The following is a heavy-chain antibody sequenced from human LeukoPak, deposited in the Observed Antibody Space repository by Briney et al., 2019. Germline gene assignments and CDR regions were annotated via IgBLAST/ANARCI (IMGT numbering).Heavy chain of an antibody. V-gene: IGHV3-66*02. D-gene: IGHD4-17*01. CDR3: ARAPYGDYGLYYFDY. CDR2: IYSGGGT. Sequence: GGSLRLSCAASGFTVSSNYMSWVRQAPGKGLEWVSVIYSGGGTYYADSVKGRFTISRDNSKNTLYLQMNSLRAEDTAVYYCARAPYGDYGLYYFDYWGQGTLVTVSS. CDR1: GFTVSSNY. J-gene: IGHJ4*02.